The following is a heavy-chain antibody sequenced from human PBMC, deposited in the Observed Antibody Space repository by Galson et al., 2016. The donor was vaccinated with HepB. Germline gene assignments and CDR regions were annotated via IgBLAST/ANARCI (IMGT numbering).Heavy chain of an antibody. Sequence: SMRLSCAASGFAFSNYGMQWVRQIPGKGLEWLAVVAHDGSISYYADSVKGRFTISRDNSKNTLYLQMNSLRIEDTAVYYCARGGGSFDHWGQGTLVTVSS. CDR3: ARGGGSFDH. CDR1: GFAFSNYG. V-gene: IGHV3-30*03. CDR2: VAHDGSIS. D-gene: IGHD3-16*01. J-gene: IGHJ4*02.